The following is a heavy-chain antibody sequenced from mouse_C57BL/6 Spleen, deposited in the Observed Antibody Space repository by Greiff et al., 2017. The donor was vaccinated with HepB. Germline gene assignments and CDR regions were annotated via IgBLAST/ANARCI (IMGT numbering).Heavy chain of an antibody. D-gene: IGHD1-1*01. CDR2: INPSTGGT. Sequence: VQLKQSGPELVKPGASVKISCKASGYSFTGYYMNWVKQSPEKSLEWIGEINPSTGGTTYNQKFKAKATLTVDKSSSTAYMQLKSLTSEDSAVYYCAREITTVVLDYWGQGTTLTVSS. CDR1: GYSFTGYY. CDR3: AREITTVVLDY. V-gene: IGHV1-42*01. J-gene: IGHJ2*01.